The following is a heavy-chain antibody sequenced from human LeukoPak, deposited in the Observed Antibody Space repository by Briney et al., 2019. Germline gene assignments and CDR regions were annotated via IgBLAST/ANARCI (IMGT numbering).Heavy chain of an antibody. CDR3: ARERAFNAFDI. V-gene: IGHV3-21*01. Sequence: GGSLRLSCAASGFTFSSYSMNWVRQAPGKGLEWVSSISSSSSYIYYADSVKGRFTISRDNAKNSLYPQMNSLRAEDTAVYYCARERAFNAFDIWGQGTMVTVSS. J-gene: IGHJ3*02. CDR2: ISSSSSYI. CDR1: GFTFSSYS.